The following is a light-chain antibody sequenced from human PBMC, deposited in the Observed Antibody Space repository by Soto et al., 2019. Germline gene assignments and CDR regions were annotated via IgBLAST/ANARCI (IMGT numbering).Light chain of an antibody. J-gene: IGLJ1*01. Sequence: SYELTQPPSVSVSPRQTASITCSGDNLDDKYVSWYQQKPGQSPVLVIYHDTKRPSGIPERFSGSNSGNTASLTISGTQAMDEADYYCQVWHSTTYVFGPGTKLTVL. CDR2: HDT. CDR3: QVWHSTTYV. CDR1: NLDDKY. V-gene: IGLV3-1*01.